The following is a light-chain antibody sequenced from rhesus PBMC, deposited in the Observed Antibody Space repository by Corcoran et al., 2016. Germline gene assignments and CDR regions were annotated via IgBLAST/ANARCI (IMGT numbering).Light chain of an antibody. J-gene: IGKJ2*01. CDR3: QHYYDNPYS. CDR2: AAS. Sequence: DIQMTQSPSALSASVGDRVTISCRASQNIYSNLAWYQQKPGKAPKLLIYAASSLQTGLPSRFSGSGSGTDFTLTISSLQPEDSAAYYCQHYYDNPYSFGQGTKVEIK. V-gene: IGKV1S12*01. CDR1: QNIYSN.